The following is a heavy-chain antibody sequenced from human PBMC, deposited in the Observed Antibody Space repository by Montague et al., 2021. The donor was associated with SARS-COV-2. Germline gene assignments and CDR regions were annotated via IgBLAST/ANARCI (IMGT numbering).Heavy chain of an antibody. Sequence: SLRLSCAASGFTFDDYGMSWVRQAPGKGLEWVCGISRSCDSTAYGDSVKGRFTISRDNAKNSLYLQMNSLRVEDTAFYHCSRGGGMIRGVVDFWGQGILVSVSS. D-gene: IGHD3-10*01. V-gene: IGHV3-20*01. J-gene: IGHJ4*02. CDR2: ISRSCDST. CDR1: GFTFDDYG. CDR3: SRGGGMIRGVVDF.